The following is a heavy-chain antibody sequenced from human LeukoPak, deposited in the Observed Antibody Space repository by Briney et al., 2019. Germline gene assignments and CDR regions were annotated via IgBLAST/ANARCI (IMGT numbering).Heavy chain of an antibody. V-gene: IGHV1-2*02. J-gene: IGHJ4*02. CDR1: GYTFTGYY. Sequence: ASVKVSCKASGYTFTGYYMHWLRQAPGQGLEWMGWINPNSGGTNYAQKFQGRVTMTRDTSISTAYMELSRLRSDDTAVYYCARDLYDSSGYYPYYFDYWGQGTLVTVSS. CDR3: ARDLYDSSGYYPYYFDY. CDR2: INPNSGGT. D-gene: IGHD3-22*01.